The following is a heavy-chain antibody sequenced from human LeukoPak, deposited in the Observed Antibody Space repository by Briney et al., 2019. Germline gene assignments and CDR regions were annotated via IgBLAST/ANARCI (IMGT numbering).Heavy chain of an antibody. CDR2: MNPAGDDA. D-gene: IGHD4-17*01. CDR1: GYTFTNYY. J-gene: IGHJ2*01. CDR3: ARGAVTTAVHWHFSL. Sequence: ASVKVSCKASGYTFTNYYISWVRQATGQGLEWMGWMNPAGDDAGYAQKFQGRMTLTRDTPVSTVYMELDSLTSEDTAVYYCARGAVTTAVHWHFSLWGRGTLVTVSS. V-gene: IGHV1-8*01.